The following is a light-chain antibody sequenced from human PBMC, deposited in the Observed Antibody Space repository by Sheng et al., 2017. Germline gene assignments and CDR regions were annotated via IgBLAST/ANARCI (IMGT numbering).Light chain of an antibody. Sequence: QPPSASGSPGQSVTISCTGTSSDVGVYNYVSWYQQHPGKAPKLLIYDVNKRPSGVPDRFSGSKSGNTASLTVSGLQAEDETNYYCSSFAGNNNFVIFGGGTKLTVL. V-gene: IGLV2-8*01. CDR2: DVN. CDR1: SSDVGVYNY. CDR3: SSFAGNNNFVI. J-gene: IGLJ2*01.